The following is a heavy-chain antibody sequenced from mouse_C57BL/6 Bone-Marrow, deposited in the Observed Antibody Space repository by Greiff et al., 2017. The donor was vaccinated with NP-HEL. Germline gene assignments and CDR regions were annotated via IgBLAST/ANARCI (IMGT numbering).Heavy chain of an antibody. J-gene: IGHJ3*01. D-gene: IGHD2-2*01. Sequence: EVKLMESGGDLVKPGGSLKLSCAASGFTFSSYGMSWVRQTPDKRLEWVATISSGGSYTYYPDSVTGRFTISRDHAKNTLYLQMSSLKAEDTAMYYCARHRGYTFAYWGQGTLVTVSA. V-gene: IGHV5-6*01. CDR1: GFTFSSYG. CDR2: ISSGGSYT. CDR3: ARHRGYTFAY.